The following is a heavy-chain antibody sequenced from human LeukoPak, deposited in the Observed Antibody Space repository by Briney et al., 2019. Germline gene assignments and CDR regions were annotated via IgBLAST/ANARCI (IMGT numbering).Heavy chain of an antibody. D-gene: IGHD2-2*02. Sequence: SEPLSLTCTVSGGYISSHYWSWMRQPPGKGLEWIGYLYYRGSTNYNPSLKSRVTISVDTSKNQFSLRLSSVTAADTAVYYCARDRGYCSSTSCYKNAFDIWGQGTMVTVSS. J-gene: IGHJ3*02. CDR1: GGYISSHY. CDR2: LYYRGST. V-gene: IGHV4-59*11. CDR3: ARDRGYCSSTSCYKNAFDI.